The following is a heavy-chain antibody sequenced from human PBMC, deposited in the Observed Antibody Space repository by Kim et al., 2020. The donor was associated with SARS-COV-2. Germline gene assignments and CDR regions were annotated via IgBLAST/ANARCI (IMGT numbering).Heavy chain of an antibody. V-gene: IGHV3-23*01. J-gene: IGHJ4*02. CDR2: VTASGGRT. D-gene: IGHD3-16*01. CDR1: GFTVSTYA. Sequence: GGSLRLSCGASGFTVSTYAMNWVRQAPGKGLDWVSGVTASGGRTYYADSVKGRFTISRDNSKNTLYLQMNSLRAEDTAVYYCAKRDPGMLKGDFDDWGQGTLVTVSS. CDR3: AKRDPGMLKGDFDD.